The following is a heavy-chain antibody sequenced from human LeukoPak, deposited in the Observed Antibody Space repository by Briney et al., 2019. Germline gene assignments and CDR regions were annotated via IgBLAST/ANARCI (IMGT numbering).Heavy chain of an antibody. D-gene: IGHD4-17*01. Sequence: GRSLRLSCAASGFTFSSYTMHWVRQAPDKGLEWVAVISYDGSNKYYADSVKGRFTISRDNSKNTLYLQMNSLRAEDTAMYYCARDKYDYGDLPDAFDIWGQGTMVTVSS. J-gene: IGHJ3*02. CDR3: ARDKYDYGDLPDAFDI. V-gene: IGHV3-30*01. CDR1: GFTFSSYT. CDR2: ISYDGSNK.